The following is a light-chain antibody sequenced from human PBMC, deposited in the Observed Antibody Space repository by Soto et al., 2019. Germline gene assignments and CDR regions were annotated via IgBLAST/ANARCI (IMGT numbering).Light chain of an antibody. V-gene: IGLV2-14*01. CDR3: SSYTSSATLV. J-gene: IGLJ2*01. CDR2: GVT. CDR1: SSDVGGYNY. Sequence: QSALTQPASVSGSPGQSITISCTGTSSDVGGYNYVSWYQQHPGRAPKLMIYGVTNRPSGVSYRFSGSKSGNTASLTISGLQAEDEGDYYCSSYTSSATLVFGGGTKLTVL.